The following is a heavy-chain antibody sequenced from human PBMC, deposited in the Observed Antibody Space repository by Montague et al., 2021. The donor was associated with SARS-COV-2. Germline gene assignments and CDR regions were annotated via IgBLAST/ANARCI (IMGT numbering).Heavy chain of an antibody. D-gene: IGHD6-13*01. V-gene: IGHV3-30-3*01. Sequence: SLRLSCAVSGFTFSSYTMHWVRQAPGKGLEWVAVISYDGSNKYYADSVKGRFTISRDNSKNTLYLQMNSLRAEDTAVYYCAREQPLYDAFDIWGQGTMVTVSS. CDR2: ISYDGSNK. CDR3: AREQPLYDAFDI. CDR1: GFTFSSYT. J-gene: IGHJ3*02.